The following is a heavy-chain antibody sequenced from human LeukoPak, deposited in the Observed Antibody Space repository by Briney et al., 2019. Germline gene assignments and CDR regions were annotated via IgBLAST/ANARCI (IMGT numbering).Heavy chain of an antibody. CDR3: ARESRGGWRVADY. D-gene: IGHD6-19*01. CDR1: GGSISSYY. V-gene: IGHV4-4*07. CDR2: IYTSGST. J-gene: IGHJ4*02. Sequence: ASETLSLTCTVSGGSISSYYWSWIRKPAGKGLEWIGRIYTSGSTNYNPSLKSRVTMSVDTSKNQFSLKLSSVTAADTAVYYCARESRGGWRVADYWGQGTLVTVSS.